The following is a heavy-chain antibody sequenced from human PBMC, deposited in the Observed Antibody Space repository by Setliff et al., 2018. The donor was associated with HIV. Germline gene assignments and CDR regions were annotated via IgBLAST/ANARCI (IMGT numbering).Heavy chain of an antibody. CDR3: AGSRGYFVQAD. Sequence: GGSLRLSCAASGFTFSNYWMTWVRQAPGKGLEWVANIHKDGSEKYYVDSVKGRLTISRDNTKNLLYLEMNSLRAEDTAVYYCAGSRGYFVQADWGQGTLVTVSS. CDR2: IHKDGSEK. CDR1: GFTFSNYW. D-gene: IGHD1-1*01. J-gene: IGHJ4*02. V-gene: IGHV3-7*01.